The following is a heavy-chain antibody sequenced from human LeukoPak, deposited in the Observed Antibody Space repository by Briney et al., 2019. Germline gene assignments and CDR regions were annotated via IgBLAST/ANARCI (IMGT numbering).Heavy chain of an antibody. D-gene: IGHD2-21*01. CDR1: GFTFDAYG. Sequence: PGRSLRLSCAASGFTFDAYGMHWVRQRPGKGLEWVSGISWNSASIGYAGSVKGRFTISRDNAKNLLHLQMDSLTPEDTALYYYTKFDGVSDLRSYFDDWGQGTLVTVSS. J-gene: IGHJ4*02. CDR3: TKFDGVSDLRSYFDD. V-gene: IGHV3-9*01. CDR2: ISWNSASI.